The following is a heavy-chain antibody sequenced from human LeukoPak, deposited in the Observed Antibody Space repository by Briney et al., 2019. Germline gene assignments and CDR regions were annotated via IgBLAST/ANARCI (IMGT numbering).Heavy chain of an antibody. CDR2: INSDGSWT. V-gene: IGHV3-74*01. D-gene: IGHD2/OR15-2a*01. CDR1: GNYW. J-gene: IGHJ4*02. Sequence: GGSLRLSCAASGNYWMHWVRQVPGKGLVWVSHINSDGSWTSYADSAKGRFTISKDNAKNTVYLQMNSLRAEDTAVYYCVSFYETYWGRGTLVTVSS. CDR3: VSFYETY.